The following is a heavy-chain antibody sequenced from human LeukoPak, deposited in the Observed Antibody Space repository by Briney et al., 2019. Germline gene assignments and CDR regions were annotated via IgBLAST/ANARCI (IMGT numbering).Heavy chain of an antibody. CDR3: ARGCGGSCYSSGYYGMDV. J-gene: IGHJ6*02. CDR2: MNPNSGNT. CDR1: GYTFTSYD. V-gene: IGHV1-8*01. D-gene: IGHD2-15*01. Sequence: ASVKVSCKASGYTFTSYDINWVRQATGQGLEWMGWMNPNSGNTGYAQKFQGRVTVTRNTSISTAYMELSSLRSEDTAVYYCARGCGGSCYSSGYYGMDVWGQGTPVTVSS.